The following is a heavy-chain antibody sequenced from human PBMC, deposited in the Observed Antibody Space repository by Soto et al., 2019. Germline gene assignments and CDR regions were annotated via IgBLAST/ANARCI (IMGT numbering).Heavy chain of an antibody. CDR2: ISAYNGNT. Sequence: GASVKVSCKASGYIFTTYSIAWVRQAPGQGLEWMGWISAYNGNTNYAQKLQGRVTMTTDTSTSTAYMELRSLRSDDTAVYYCAREAVAGSDDYYYYGMDVWGQGTTVTVSS. D-gene: IGHD6-19*01. CDR3: AREAVAGSDDYYYYGMDV. CDR1: GYIFTTYS. V-gene: IGHV1-18*01. J-gene: IGHJ6*02.